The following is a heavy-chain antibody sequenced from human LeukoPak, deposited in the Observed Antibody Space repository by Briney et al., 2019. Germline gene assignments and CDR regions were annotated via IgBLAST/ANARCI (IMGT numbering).Heavy chain of an antibody. CDR3: ARDRTRTGYSSGWYIDY. V-gene: IGHV1-2*02. CDR1: GYTFTGYY. Sequence: ASVKVSCKASGYTFTGYYMHWVRQAPGQGLEWMGWINPNSGGTNYAQKFQGRVTMTRDTSISTAYMELSRLRSDDTAVYYCARDRTRTGYSSGWYIDYWGRGTVVTASP. J-gene: IGHJ4*02. D-gene: IGHD6-19*01. CDR2: INPNSGGT.